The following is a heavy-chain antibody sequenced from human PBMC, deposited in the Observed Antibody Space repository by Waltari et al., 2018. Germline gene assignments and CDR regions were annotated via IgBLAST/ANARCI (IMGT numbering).Heavy chain of an antibody. V-gene: IGHV3-33*01. Sequence: QLQLVESGGGVVQPGKSLKLSCVASGFSFSSYGRRWVRQGPGKGLEWGAVVWYDGSNQYYADSVKGRFTISRDNSKNTLYLQVNSLRAEDTAVYYCTRDISGRTAFDIWGQGTMVTVSS. CDR1: GFSFSSYG. CDR3: TRDISGRTAFDI. CDR2: VWYDGSNQ. J-gene: IGHJ3*02. D-gene: IGHD3-10*01.